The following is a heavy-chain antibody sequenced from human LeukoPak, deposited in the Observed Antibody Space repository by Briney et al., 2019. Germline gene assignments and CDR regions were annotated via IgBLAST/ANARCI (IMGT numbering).Heavy chain of an antibody. Sequence: SETLSLTCTVSGGSISTYYWNWIRQPPGKGPEWIGYIYHSGSTNYNPSLQSRVTISVDTSKNQFSLNLNSVTAADTAVYYCARGGAARLHFQNWGQGTLVTVSS. CDR1: GGSISTYY. V-gene: IGHV4-59*01. CDR2: IYHSGST. CDR3: ARGGAARLHFQN. J-gene: IGHJ1*01. D-gene: IGHD6-6*01.